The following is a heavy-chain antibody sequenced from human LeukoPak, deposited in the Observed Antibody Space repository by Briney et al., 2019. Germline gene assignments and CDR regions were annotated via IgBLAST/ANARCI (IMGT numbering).Heavy chain of an antibody. CDR2: IIPILGMA. Sequence: ASVKVSCKASGGTFSSYTISWVRQAPGQGLEWMGRIIPILGMANYAQKFQGRVTITADKSTSTAYMELSRLRSDDTAVYYCAREGHYGSGSYYNIGYFDYWGQGTLVTVSS. CDR1: GGTFSSYT. V-gene: IGHV1-69*04. J-gene: IGHJ4*02. D-gene: IGHD3-10*01. CDR3: AREGHYGSGSYYNIGYFDY.